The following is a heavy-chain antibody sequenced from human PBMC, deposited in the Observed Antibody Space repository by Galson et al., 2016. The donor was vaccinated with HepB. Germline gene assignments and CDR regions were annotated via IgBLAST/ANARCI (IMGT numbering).Heavy chain of an antibody. J-gene: IGHJ4*02. CDR1: GFTFGAYG. CDR2: ISGSGGPK. Sequence: SLRLSCAASGFTFGAYGMSWVRLAPGKGLEWVSSISGSGGPKYADSVKGRFTVSRDNSKKTLYLQMNSLGAEDTAVYYCAKDRWVAVAVLLEYWGQGTLVTVSA. V-gene: IGHV3-23*01. D-gene: IGHD6-19*01. CDR3: AKDRWVAVAVLLEY.